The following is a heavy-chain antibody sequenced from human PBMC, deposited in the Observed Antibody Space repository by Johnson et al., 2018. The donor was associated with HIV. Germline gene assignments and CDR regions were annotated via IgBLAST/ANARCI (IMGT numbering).Heavy chain of an antibody. D-gene: IGHD3-16*02. V-gene: IGHV3-23*04. CDR1: GFPFSSFA. Sequence: MQLVESGGGLVQPGGSLRLSCAASGFPFSSFAMSWVRQAPGKGLEWVSSISGGGGSIYYAASMKGRFPISRDNSKNTLFLQMNSLSAEDTALYFCARVRASGWGSYPNDAFDIWGQGTMVTVSS. J-gene: IGHJ3*02. CDR3: ARVRASGWGSYPNDAFDI. CDR2: ISGGGGSI.